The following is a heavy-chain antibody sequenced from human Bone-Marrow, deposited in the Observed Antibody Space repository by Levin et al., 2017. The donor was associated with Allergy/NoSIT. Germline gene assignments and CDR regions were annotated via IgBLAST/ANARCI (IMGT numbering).Heavy chain of an antibody. CDR1: DSVSSGFYY. CDR2: IYYSGTA. V-gene: IGHV4-61*01. Sequence: PSETLSLTCSVSDSVSSGFYYWSWVRQPPGEGLQWVGHIYYSGTATYNPSLESRVTISIDTSKNQFSLRLKSVTAPDTAVYYCARVTKWSQYVWQPLYFDSWGQGALVTVSS. CDR3: ARVTKWSQYVWQPLYFDS. J-gene: IGHJ4*02. D-gene: IGHD3-16*01.